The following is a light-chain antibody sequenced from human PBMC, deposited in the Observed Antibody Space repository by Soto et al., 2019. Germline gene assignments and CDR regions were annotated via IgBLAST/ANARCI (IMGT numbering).Light chain of an antibody. J-gene: IGKJ4*01. CDR3: QQYDSLPPT. Sequence: DIQMTQSPSSLSASVGDSVTMTCQASQDIKNFLNWYQQKPGKAPKLLIYDAFKLDTGVPSRFSGSGSGTDFTFTISSLQPEDIATYFCQQYDSLPPTFGGGPRWRS. CDR1: QDIKNF. CDR2: DAF. V-gene: IGKV1-33*01.